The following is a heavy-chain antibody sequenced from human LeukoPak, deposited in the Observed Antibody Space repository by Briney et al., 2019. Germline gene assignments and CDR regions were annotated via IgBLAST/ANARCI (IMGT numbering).Heavy chain of an antibody. Sequence: GGSLRLSCAASGFSFSSFWMTWVRQAPGKGLEWVANINKNGGDQYYGDSVKGRFTISRDNTKNSLYLQMNSLRAEDTAMYYCVKDIQLSYWGRGTLVTVSS. CDR1: GFSFSSFW. CDR3: VKDIQLSY. J-gene: IGHJ4*02. CDR2: INKNGGDQ. D-gene: IGHD3-16*02. V-gene: IGHV3-7*05.